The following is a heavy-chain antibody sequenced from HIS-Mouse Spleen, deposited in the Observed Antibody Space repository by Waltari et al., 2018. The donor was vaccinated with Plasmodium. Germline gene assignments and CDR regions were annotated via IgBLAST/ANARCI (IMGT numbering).Heavy chain of an antibody. CDR2: IKQDGSEK. CDR1: GFTFSSYW. V-gene: IGHV3-7*01. D-gene: IGHD6-13*01. J-gene: IGHJ2*01. Sequence: EVQLVESGGGLVQPGGSLRLSCAASGFTFSSYWMSWVRQAPGKGLELVANIKQDGSEKYYVDSVKGRVTISRENAKNSLYLQMNSLRAEDTAVYYCASSWYWYFDLWGRGTLVTVSS. CDR3: ASSWYWYFDL.